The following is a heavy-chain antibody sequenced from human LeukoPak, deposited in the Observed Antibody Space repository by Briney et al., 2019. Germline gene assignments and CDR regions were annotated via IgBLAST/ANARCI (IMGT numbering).Heavy chain of an antibody. CDR1: GYTFPSYG. J-gene: IGHJ4*02. D-gene: IGHD3-16*02. CDR2: ISAYSGGT. Sequence: ASVTVSCKASGYTFPSYGISWVRQAPGQGVEWMGWISAYSGGTNYAQKFQGRVTMTRGTSISTVYMELSRLRSVDTAVYYCARGGYYDYVWGSYRYEYFDYWGQGTLVTVSS. CDR3: ARGGYYDYVWGSYRYEYFDY. V-gene: IGHV1-2*02.